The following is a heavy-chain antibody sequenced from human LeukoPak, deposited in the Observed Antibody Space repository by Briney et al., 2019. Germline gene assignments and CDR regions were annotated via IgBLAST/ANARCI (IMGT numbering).Heavy chain of an antibody. Sequence: GGSLRLSCAASGFTFSSYAMHWVRQAPGKGLEWVAVISYDGSNKYYADSVKGRFTISRDNSKNTLYLQMNSLRAEDTAVYHCARESVVAANYQNDLDFWGQGTLVTVSS. D-gene: IGHD2-15*01. J-gene: IGHJ4*02. V-gene: IGHV3-30-3*01. CDR2: ISYDGSNK. CDR3: ARESVVAANYQNDLDF. CDR1: GFTFSSYA.